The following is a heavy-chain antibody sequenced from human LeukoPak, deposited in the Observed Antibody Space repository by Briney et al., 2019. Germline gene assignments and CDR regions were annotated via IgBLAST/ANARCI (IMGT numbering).Heavy chain of an antibody. CDR3: ARHIAAAGNNWFDP. V-gene: IGHV1-8*01. CDR1: GYTFTSYD. CDR2: MNPNSGNT. Sequence: GATVKVSCKASGYTFTSYDINWVRQATGQGLEWMGWMNPNSGNTGYAQKFQGRVTVTRNTSISTAYMELSSLRSEDTAVYYFARHIAAAGNNWFDPWGQGTLVTVSS. D-gene: IGHD6-13*01. J-gene: IGHJ5*02.